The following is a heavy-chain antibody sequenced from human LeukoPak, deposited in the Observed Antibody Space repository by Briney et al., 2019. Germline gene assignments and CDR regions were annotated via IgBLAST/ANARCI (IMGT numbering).Heavy chain of an antibody. J-gene: IGHJ5*02. V-gene: IGHV1-69*04. D-gene: IGHD2-21*01. CDR3: ARDMGHNNWFDP. CDR1: GGTFSSYT. Sequence: SVKVSCKASGGTFSSYTISWVRQAPGQGLEWMARIIPILGIANYAQKFQGRVTITADKSTSTDYMELSSLRSEDTAVYYCARDMGHNNWFDPWGQGTLVTVSS. CDR2: IIPILGIA.